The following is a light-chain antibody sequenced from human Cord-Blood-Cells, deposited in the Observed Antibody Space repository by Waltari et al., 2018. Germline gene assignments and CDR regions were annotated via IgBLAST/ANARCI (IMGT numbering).Light chain of an antibody. CDR3: CSYAGSSTFVV. CDR1: SRDVGSYNL. Sequence: QSALTQHAAVSGSPGQSITISCTGTSRDVGSYNLVSWYQQHPGKAPKLMLYAVSTRPSGVSNRFSGSKSGNTASLTISGLQAEDEADYYCCSYAGSSTFVVFGGGTKLTVL. V-gene: IGLV2-23*02. CDR2: AVS. J-gene: IGLJ2*01.